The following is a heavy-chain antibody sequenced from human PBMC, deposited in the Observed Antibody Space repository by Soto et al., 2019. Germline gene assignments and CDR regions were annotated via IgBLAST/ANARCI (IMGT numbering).Heavy chain of an antibody. CDR1: GASFTSNNW. V-gene: IGHV4-4*02. J-gene: IGHJ4*02. D-gene: IGHD1-7*01. Sequence: ETLSLACTVSGASFTSNNWWTWVRQPPGQGLEWIGEIYRTGSTNYNPSLKSRVTISLDKSENQFSLKVTSLTAADTAVYYCASRDPGTSVDYWGQGTLVTVSS. CDR3: ASRDPGTSVDY. CDR2: IYRTGST.